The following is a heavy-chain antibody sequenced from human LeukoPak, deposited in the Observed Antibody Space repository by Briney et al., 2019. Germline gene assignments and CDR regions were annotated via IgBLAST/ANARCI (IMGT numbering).Heavy chain of an antibody. V-gene: IGHV4-4*02. J-gene: IGHJ4*02. Sequence: PSETLSLTCAVSGSSISSSYWWSWVRQSPGKGLEWIGEVYHSGSTNYNPSLKSRVTISVDKSKNQFSLKLSSVTAADTALYYCARKDYGDYRCYEYWGQGTLVTVSS. CDR3: ARKDYGDYRCYEY. D-gene: IGHD4-17*01. CDR2: VYHSGST. CDR1: GSSISSSYW.